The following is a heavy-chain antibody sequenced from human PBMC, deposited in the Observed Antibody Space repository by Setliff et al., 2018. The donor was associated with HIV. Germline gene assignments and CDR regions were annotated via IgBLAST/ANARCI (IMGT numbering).Heavy chain of an antibody. D-gene: IGHD3-22*01. CDR3: ARERDSNGYQFDY. V-gene: IGHV3-48*01. Sequence: GGSLRLSCAASGFTFSSYSMNWVRQAPGKGLEWFSNIWTSSRISYGASVKGRFTISRDNSKNTLYLQMNSLRAEDTAVYYCARERDSNGYQFDYWGQGTLVTVSS. J-gene: IGHJ4*02. CDR2: IWTSSRI. CDR1: GFTFSSYS.